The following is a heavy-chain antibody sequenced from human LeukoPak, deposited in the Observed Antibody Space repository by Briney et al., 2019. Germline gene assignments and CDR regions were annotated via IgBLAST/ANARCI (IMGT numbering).Heavy chain of an antibody. CDR1: GGSISSSSYY. CDR2: IYYSGST. CDR3: ASSLYGSGSIPFDY. V-gene: IGHV4-39*07. Sequence: SETLSLTCTVSGGSISSSSYYWGWIRQPPGKGLEWIGSIYYSGSTYYNPSLKSRVTISVDTSKNQFSLKLSSVSAADTAVYYCASSLYGSGSIPFDYWGQGTLVTVSS. J-gene: IGHJ4*02. D-gene: IGHD3-10*01.